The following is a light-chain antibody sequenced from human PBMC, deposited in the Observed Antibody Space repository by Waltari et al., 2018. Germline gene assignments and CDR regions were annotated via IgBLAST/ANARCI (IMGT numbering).Light chain of an antibody. J-gene: IGKJ4*01. CDR3: QQYYKWPLT. CDR2: GAF. Sequence: EIVLTQSPATLSVSPGERATLSCRASQSVNTYLAWYQQKPGQAPRFLIPGAFSRATGISARFSGSGSGTDFTLTISSLEFADSAVYYCQQYYKWPLTFGGGTKMEIK. CDR1: QSVNTY. V-gene: IGKV3-15*01.